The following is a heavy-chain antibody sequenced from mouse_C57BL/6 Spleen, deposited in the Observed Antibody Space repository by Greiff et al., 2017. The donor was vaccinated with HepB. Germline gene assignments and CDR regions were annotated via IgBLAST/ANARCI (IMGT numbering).Heavy chain of an antibody. Sequence: QVQLQQPGAELVRPGSSVKLSCKASGYTFTSYWMHWVKQRPIQGLEWIGNIDPSDSETHYNQKFKDKATLTVDKSSSTAYMQLSSLTSEDSAVYYCARSAALPSYFDDWGQGTTLTVSS. J-gene: IGHJ2*01. V-gene: IGHV1-52*01. CDR3: ARSAALPSYFDD. CDR2: IDPSDSET. CDR1: GYTFTSYW. D-gene: IGHD1-2*01.